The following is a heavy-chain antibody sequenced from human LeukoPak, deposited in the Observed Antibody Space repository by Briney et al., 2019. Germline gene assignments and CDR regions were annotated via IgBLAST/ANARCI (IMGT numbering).Heavy chain of an antibody. V-gene: IGHV4-59*01. Sequence: PSETLSLTCTVSGGSISSYYWSWIRQPPGKGLEWIAYIYYSGSTNYNPSLKSRVTISVDTSKNQFSLKLSSVTAADTAVYYCARGNRIFDLFLYYYMDVWGKGTTVTVSS. D-gene: IGHD3-3*02. CDR3: ARGNRIFDLFLYYYMDV. CDR1: GGSISSYY. CDR2: IYYSGST. J-gene: IGHJ6*03.